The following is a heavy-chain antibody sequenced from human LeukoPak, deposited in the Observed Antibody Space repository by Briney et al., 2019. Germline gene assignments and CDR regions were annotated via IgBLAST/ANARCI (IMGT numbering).Heavy chain of an antibody. Sequence: PGGSLRLSCAASGFTFSSYSMSWVRQAPGKGLECVSVIYSGGNTYYADSVKGRFTISRDNSKNTLFLQMNSLRADDTAVYYCARGAGGTFPFDYWGQGTLVTVSS. CDR3: ARGAGGTFPFDY. D-gene: IGHD1-26*01. CDR2: IYSGGNT. CDR1: GFTFSSYS. J-gene: IGHJ4*02. V-gene: IGHV3-66*01.